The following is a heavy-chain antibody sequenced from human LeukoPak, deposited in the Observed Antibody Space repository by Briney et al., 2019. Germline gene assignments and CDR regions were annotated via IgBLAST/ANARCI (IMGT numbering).Heavy chain of an antibody. J-gene: IGHJ6*03. CDR3: TSTVTTWPLYYYYYMDV. V-gene: IGHV3-30*04. CDR1: GFTFSSYA. CDR2: ISYDGSNK. D-gene: IGHD4-11*01. Sequence: GGSLRLSCAASGFTFSSYAMHWVRQAPGKGLEWVAFISYDGSNKYYADSVKGRFTISRDNSKNKLYLQMNSLRAEDTAVYYCTSTVTTWPLYYYYYMDVWGKGTTVTVSS.